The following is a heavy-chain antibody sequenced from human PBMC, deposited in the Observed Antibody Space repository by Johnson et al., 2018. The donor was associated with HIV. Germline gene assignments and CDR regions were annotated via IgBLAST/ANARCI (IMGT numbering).Heavy chain of an antibody. CDR2: IYSGGST. CDR3: ARYCSGGRCYPRDAFDI. V-gene: IGHV3-NL1*01. D-gene: IGHD2-15*01. Sequence: VQLMESGGGVVQPGGSLRLSCAASGFTFSSYVMHWVRQAPGKGLEWVSAIYSGGSTYYTDSVKGRFTVSRDSSKNTLYLQMNSLRAEDTAVYYCARYCSGGRCYPRDAFDIWGQGTMVTVSS. CDR1: GFTFSSYV. J-gene: IGHJ3*02.